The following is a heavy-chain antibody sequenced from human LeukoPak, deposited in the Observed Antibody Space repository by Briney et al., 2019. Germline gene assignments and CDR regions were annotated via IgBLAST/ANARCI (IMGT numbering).Heavy chain of an antibody. V-gene: IGHV3-21*01. CDR2: ISSSSSYI. Sequence: PGGSLRLSRAASGFTFSGCSMNWVRQAPGKGLEWVSSISSSSSYICYADSVKGRFTISRDNAKNSLYLQMNSLRAEDTAVYYCARISGSPPDYWGQGTLVTVSS. CDR3: ARISGSPPDY. D-gene: IGHD6-25*01. CDR1: GFTFSGCS. J-gene: IGHJ4*02.